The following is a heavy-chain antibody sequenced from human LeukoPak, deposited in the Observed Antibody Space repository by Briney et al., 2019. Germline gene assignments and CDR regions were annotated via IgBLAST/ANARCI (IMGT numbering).Heavy chain of an antibody. V-gene: IGHV3-48*03. CDR3: ASGFSSYFDY. D-gene: IGHD6-6*01. CDR1: GFTFSSYE. CDR2: ISSSGSTI. J-gene: IGHJ4*02. Sequence: GSLRPSCAASGFTFSSYEMNWVRQAPGKGLEWVSYISSSGSTIYYADSVKGRFTISRDNAKNSLYLQMNSLRAEDTAVYYCASGFSSYFDYWGQGTLVTVSS.